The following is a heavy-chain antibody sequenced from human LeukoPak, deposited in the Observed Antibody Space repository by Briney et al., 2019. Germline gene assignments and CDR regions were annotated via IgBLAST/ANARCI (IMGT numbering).Heavy chain of an antibody. J-gene: IGHJ3*01. D-gene: IGHD2-21*01. CDR3: AMIPCGGDCYRSAFDF. CDR1: GFTFSTYS. V-gene: IGHV3-48*01. Sequence: GGSLRLSCAASGFTFSTYSMNWVRQAPGKGLEWVSYISSGSNNIYYADSVKGRFTISRDNAKNSLYLRMNRLRAEDTAVYYCAMIPCGGDCYRSAFDFWGQGTMVTVSS. CDR2: ISSGSNNI.